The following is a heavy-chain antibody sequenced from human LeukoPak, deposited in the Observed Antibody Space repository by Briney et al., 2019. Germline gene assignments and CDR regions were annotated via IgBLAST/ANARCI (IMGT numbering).Heavy chain of an antibody. CDR3: ARRIYYDTTGYQYFFDY. CDR1: GGSISSSGYY. V-gene: IGHV4-39*01. D-gene: IGHD3-22*01. CDR2: FYYSGST. J-gene: IGHJ4*02. Sequence: PSETLSLTCTVSGGSISSSGYYWGWIRQPPEKGLEWIGSFYYSGSTYYNPSLNSRVTTSVDTSKNQFSLKLTSVTAADTALYYCARRIYYDTTGYQYFFDYWGQGTLVTVSS.